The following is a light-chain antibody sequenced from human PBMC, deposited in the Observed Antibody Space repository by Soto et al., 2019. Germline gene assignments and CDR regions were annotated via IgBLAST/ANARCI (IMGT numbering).Light chain of an antibody. CDR1: QGVGDP. Sequence: ETVMTQSPGPLSVSLGERATLSCRASQGVGDPLAWYQHKPGQPPXLLIYATSARATGVPARFSGSRSGPVFTLTINSLHSEDFAVYYCQQYGSLITFGQGTRLEIK. CDR3: QQYGSLIT. CDR2: ATS. V-gene: IGKV3-15*01. J-gene: IGKJ5*01.